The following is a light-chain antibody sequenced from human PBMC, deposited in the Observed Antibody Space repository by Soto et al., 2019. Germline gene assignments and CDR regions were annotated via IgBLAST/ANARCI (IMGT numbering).Light chain of an antibody. CDR2: EVN. CDR1: SSDVGGYNS. CDR3: SSYAGTDNFVV. Sequence: QSALTQPPSASGSPGQSVTISCTGTSSDVGGYNSVSWYQQEPGKAPLLLIYEVNKRPSGVSDRFSGSKSGNTASLTVSGLLTEDEGDYYGSSYAGTDNFVVFGGGTKVTVL. J-gene: IGLJ2*01. V-gene: IGLV2-8*01.